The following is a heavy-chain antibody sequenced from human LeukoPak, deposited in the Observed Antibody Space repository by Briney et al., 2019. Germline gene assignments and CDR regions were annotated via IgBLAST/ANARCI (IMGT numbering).Heavy chain of an antibody. CDR2: MLHAGNT. V-gene: IGHV4-38-2*01. Sequence: PSETLSLTCAVSGFSISSGYHWGWVRQPPGKGLEWIGSMLHAGNTYYNPSLKSRVTMSIDTSMNQFSLNLTSVTAADTAVYYCARTRYCSGETCFSAELLDTWSQGTLVTVSS. J-gene: IGHJ5*02. CDR1: GFSISSGYH. D-gene: IGHD2-15*01. CDR3: ARTRYCSGETCFSAELLDT.